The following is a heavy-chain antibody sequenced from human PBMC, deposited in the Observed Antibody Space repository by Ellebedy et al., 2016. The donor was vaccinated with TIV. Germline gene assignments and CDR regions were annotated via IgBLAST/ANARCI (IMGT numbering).Heavy chain of an antibody. CDR2: ISAGSDTT. Sequence: GESLKLSXAASGFSFNTFFMSWVRHSPWRGLEWVSTISAGSDTTRFADSVKGRFTISRDNSKNTVYLRMNDLRAEDTAVYYCRQGHYADYWGQGTLVTVSS. J-gene: IGHJ4*02. V-gene: IGHV3-23*01. CDR1: GFSFNTFF. CDR3: RQGHYADY.